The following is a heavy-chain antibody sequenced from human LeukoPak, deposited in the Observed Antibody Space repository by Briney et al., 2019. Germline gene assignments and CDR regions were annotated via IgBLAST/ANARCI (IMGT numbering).Heavy chain of an antibody. D-gene: IGHD1-1*01. CDR1: GFIFSSYE. V-gene: IGHV3-48*03. Sequence: PGGSLTLSCAASGFIFSSYEMNGLRQAPGKGLEWVSHISSSGSTIYYAASVKGRFSISRDNAKNSLYLQMNRLRVEDTAVYYCARQLHPTGYYYHGMHLWGKGTAVTVSS. CDR3: ARQLHPTGYYYHGMHL. CDR2: ISSSGSTI. J-gene: IGHJ6*04.